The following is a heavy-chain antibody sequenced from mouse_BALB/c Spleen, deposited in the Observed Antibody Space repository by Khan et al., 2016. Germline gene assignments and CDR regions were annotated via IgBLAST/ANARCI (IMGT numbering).Heavy chain of an antibody. Sequence: VQLQQSGPELVKPGASVKMSCKASGYKFTSYVMHWVKQKPGQGLEWIGYINPYNDGTKYNEKFKGKATLTSDKSSRTAYKEHSSMPSVDSAVYYCARGELGVYFDYWCQVTTLTVSS. D-gene: IGHD4-1*01. J-gene: IGHJ2*01. CDR1: GYKFTSYV. CDR3: ARGELGVYFDY. V-gene: IGHV1S136*01. CDR2: INPYNDGT.